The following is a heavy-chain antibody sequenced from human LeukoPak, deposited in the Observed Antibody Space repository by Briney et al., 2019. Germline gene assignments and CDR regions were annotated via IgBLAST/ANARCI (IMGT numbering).Heavy chain of an antibody. J-gene: IGHJ4*02. CDR2: VTSRGSSI. V-gene: IGHV3-11*01. CDR3: ARDSSGWYFDY. CDR1: GFTFSDYY. D-gene: IGHD6-19*01. Sequence: GGPLRLSCAASGFTFSDYYMSWIRQAPGKGLEWVSYVTSRGSSIYYADSVKGRFTISRDNAKNSLYLQMNSLRAEDTAVYYCARDSSGWYFDYWGQGTLVTVSS.